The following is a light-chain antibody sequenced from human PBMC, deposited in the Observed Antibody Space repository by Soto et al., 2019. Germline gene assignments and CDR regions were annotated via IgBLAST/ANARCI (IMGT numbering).Light chain of an antibody. Sequence: QSVLTQPASVSGSPGQSIAISCTGTSTDVGGYNLVSWYQQHPGKAPKLMIYEGSKRPSGVSSRFSGSKSGNTASLTIYGLQAEDEADYYCCSYAGSSTLVFGGGTKLTVL. CDR3: CSYAGSSTLV. CDR2: EGS. J-gene: IGLJ2*01. CDR1: STDVGGYNL. V-gene: IGLV2-23*01.